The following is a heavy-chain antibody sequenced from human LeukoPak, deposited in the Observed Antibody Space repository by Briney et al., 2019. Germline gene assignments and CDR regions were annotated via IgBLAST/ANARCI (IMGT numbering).Heavy chain of an antibody. J-gene: IGHJ4*02. D-gene: IGHD1-26*01. CDR1: GFTFSSYA. CDR2: ISGSGGST. CDR3: AKDGESSGSYSGLYYFDY. Sequence: GGSLRLSCAASGFTFSSYAMHWVRQAPGKGLEWVSAISGSGGSTYYAGSVKGRFTISRDNSKNTLYLQMNSLRAEDTAVYYCAKDGESSGSYSGLYYFDYWGQGTLVTVSS. V-gene: IGHV3-23*01.